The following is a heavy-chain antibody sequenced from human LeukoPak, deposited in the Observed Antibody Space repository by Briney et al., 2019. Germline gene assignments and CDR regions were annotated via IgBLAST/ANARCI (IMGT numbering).Heavy chain of an antibody. J-gene: IGHJ6*03. CDR1: GFTFSTYG. CDR3: AKDGGTHGEYYSYYMDV. CDR2: IRYDGSNK. V-gene: IGHV3-30*02. Sequence: PGGSLRLSCAASGFTFSTYGMHWVRQAPGKGLEWLAFIRYDGSNKYADSVKGRFTISRDNSKNTLFLQMNSLRAEDTAVYYCAKDGGTHGEYYSYYMDVWGKGTTVTVSS. D-gene: IGHD2-15*01.